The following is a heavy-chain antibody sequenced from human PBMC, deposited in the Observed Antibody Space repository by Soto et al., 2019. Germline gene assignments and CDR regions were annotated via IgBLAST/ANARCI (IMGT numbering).Heavy chain of an antibody. D-gene: IGHD3-9*01. Sequence: GGSLRLSCAASGFTFSSYAMHWVRQAPGKGLEWVAVISYDGSNKYYADSVKGRFTISRDNSKNTLYLQMNSLRAEDTAVYYCARDLGSTIIGPDYWGQGTLVTVSS. CDR2: ISYDGSNK. V-gene: IGHV3-30-3*01. J-gene: IGHJ4*02. CDR3: ARDLGSTIIGPDY. CDR1: GFTFSSYA.